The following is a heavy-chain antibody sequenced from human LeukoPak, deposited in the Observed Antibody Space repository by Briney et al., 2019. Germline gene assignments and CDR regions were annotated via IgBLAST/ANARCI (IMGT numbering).Heavy chain of an antibody. CDR1: GFPFSSYT. Sequence: GGSLRLSCAGSGFPFSSYTINWVRQGPGKGMEWASTISHSGATYYADSVKGRFTISRDNSKNTVFLQMNSLRAENTALYFCARRSHASPAGYSPFFDSWGQGTLVTVSS. D-gene: IGHD6-13*01. CDR3: ARRSHASPAGYSPFFDS. CDR2: ISHSGAT. V-gene: IGHV3-23*01. J-gene: IGHJ4*02.